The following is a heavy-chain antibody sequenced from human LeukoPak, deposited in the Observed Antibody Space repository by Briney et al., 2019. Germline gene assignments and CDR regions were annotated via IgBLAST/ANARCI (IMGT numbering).Heavy chain of an antibody. CDR1: GGSISSSSYY. CDR3: ARKYRSSWSWFDP. D-gene: IGHD6-13*01. J-gene: IGHJ5*02. Sequence: PGGSLRLSCTVSGGSISSSSYYGGWIRQPPGKGLEWIGSIYYSGSTYYNPSLKSRVTISVDTAKNQFSLKLSSVTAADTAVYYCARKYRSSWSWFDPWGQGTLVTVSS. CDR2: IYYSGST. V-gene: IGHV4-39*01.